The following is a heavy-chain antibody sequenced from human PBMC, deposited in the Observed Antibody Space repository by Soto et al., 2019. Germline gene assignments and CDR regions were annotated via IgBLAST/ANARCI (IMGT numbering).Heavy chain of an antibody. CDR1: GGSISSGGYY. D-gene: IGHD3-10*01. J-gene: IGHJ6*02. Sequence: QVQLQESGPGLVKPSQTLSLTCTVSGGSISSGGYYWSWIRHHPGKGLEWIGYIYYSGSPYYNPSLKSRVTMSVDTSKNQFSLKLSSVTAADTAVYYCARAAWFEMMDVWGQGTTVTVSS. CDR3: ARAAWFEMMDV. CDR2: IYYSGSP. V-gene: IGHV4-31*03.